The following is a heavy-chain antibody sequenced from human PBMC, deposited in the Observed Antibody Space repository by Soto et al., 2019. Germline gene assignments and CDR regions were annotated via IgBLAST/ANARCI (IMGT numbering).Heavy chain of an antibody. CDR3: ARDRRRTAMVKPYYYYGMDV. CDR1: GGSISSYY. J-gene: IGHJ6*02. V-gene: IGHV4-59*01. CDR2: IYYSGST. D-gene: IGHD5-18*01. Sequence: QVQLQESGPGLVKPSETLSLTCTVSGGSISSYYWSWIRQPPGKGLEWIGYIYYSGSTNHNPSLKSRVTISVDTSKNQFSLKLSSVTAADTAVYYCARDRRRTAMVKPYYYYGMDVWGQGTTVTVSS.